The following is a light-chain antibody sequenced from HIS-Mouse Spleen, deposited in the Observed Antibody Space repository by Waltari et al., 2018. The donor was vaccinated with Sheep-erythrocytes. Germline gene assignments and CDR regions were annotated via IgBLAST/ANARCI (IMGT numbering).Light chain of an antibody. CDR2: LGS. V-gene: IGKV2-28*01. CDR1: QRPLHGNGYNY. J-gene: IGKJ1*01. Sequence: DIVMTQSPLSLPVTPGEPASISCRSSQRPLHGNGYNYLDWYLPKPGQSPQLLIYLGSNRASGVPDRFSGSGSGTDFTLKISRVEAEDVGVYYCMQALQTPWTFGQGT. CDR3: MQALQTPWT.